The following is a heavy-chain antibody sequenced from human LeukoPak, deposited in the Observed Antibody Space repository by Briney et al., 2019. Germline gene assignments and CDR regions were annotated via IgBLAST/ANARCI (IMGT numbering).Heavy chain of an antibody. V-gene: IGHV3-15*07. CDR1: GLTFSNVY. CDR2: IKSKTVGGTT. D-gene: IGHD3-10*01. Sequence: GGSLRLSCAASGLTFSNVYMNWVRQAPGKGLEWVGRIKSKTVGGTTDFAAPVKGRFTISRDDSENTLYLQMNSLKIEDTAVYYCAKDMYDHYGSRYDYWGQGTLVTVSS. CDR3: AKDMYDHYGSRYDY. J-gene: IGHJ4*02.